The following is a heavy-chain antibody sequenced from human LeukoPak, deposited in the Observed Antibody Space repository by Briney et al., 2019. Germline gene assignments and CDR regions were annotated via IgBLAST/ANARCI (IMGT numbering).Heavy chain of an antibody. Sequence: ASVKVSCKASGYTFTSYAMHWVRQAPGQRLEWMGWINAGNGNTKYSQKFQGRVTMTRDTSTSTVYMELSSLRSEDTAVYYCAIPRKRWLNHFDYWGQGTLVTVSS. CDR3: AIPRKRWLNHFDY. D-gene: IGHD5-24*01. CDR1: GYTFTSYA. J-gene: IGHJ4*02. CDR2: INAGNGNT. V-gene: IGHV1-3*01.